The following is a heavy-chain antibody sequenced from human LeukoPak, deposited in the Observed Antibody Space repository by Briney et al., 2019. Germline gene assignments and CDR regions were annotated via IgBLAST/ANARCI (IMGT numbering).Heavy chain of an antibody. CDR3: ARDFPPDDYGDPNWFDP. Sequence: ASVKVSCKASGGTFSSYAISWVRQAPEQGLEWMGGIIPIFGTANYAQKFQGRVTITADESTSTAYMELSSLRSEDTAVYYCARDFPPDDYGDPNWFDPWGQGTLVTVSS. CDR2: IIPIFGTA. D-gene: IGHD4-17*01. V-gene: IGHV1-69*13. CDR1: GGTFSSYA. J-gene: IGHJ5*02.